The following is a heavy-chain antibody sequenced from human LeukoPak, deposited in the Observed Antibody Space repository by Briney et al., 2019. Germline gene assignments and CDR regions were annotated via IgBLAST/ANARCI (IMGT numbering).Heavy chain of an antibody. D-gene: IGHD5-24*01. V-gene: IGHV3-64*01. CDR1: GFTFSNYA. CDR2: IRSNGYTT. CDR3: ARFDRDGYAFWYFDL. Sequence: GGSPRLSCAASGFTFSNYAMQWVRQAPGKGLEYVAGIRSNGYTTYYANSVKGRFTISSDISKNTLYLQMGSLRVEDMAVYYCARFDRDGYAFWYFDLWGRGTLVTVSS. J-gene: IGHJ2*01.